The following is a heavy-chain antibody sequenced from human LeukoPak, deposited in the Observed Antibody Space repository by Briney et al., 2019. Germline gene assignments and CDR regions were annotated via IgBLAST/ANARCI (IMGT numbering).Heavy chain of an antibody. J-gene: IGHJ6*02. V-gene: IGHV1-2*02. CDR2: INPNSGGT. CDR3: ARIPYDFWSVYGMDV. D-gene: IGHD3-3*01. CDR1: GYTFTSYY. Sequence: GASVKVSCKASGYTFTSYYMHWVRQAPGQGLEWMGWINPNSGGTNYAQKFQGRVTMTRDTSISTAYMELSRLRSDDTAVYYCARIPYDFWSVYGMDVWGQGTTVTVSS.